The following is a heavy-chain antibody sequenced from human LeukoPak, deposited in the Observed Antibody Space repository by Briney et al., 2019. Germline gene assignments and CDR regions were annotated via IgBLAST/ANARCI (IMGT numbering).Heavy chain of an antibody. CDR3: ARFQKREKRITMIVVVIDDAFDI. Sequence: PSETLSLTCAVYGGSFSGYYWGWIRQPPGKGLEWIGSIYYSGSTYYNPSLKSRVTISVDTSKNQFSLKLSSVTAADTAVYYCARFQKREKRITMIVVVIDDAFDIWGQGTMVTVSS. CDR2: IYYSGST. CDR1: GGSFSGYY. V-gene: IGHV4-39*01. J-gene: IGHJ3*02. D-gene: IGHD3-22*01.